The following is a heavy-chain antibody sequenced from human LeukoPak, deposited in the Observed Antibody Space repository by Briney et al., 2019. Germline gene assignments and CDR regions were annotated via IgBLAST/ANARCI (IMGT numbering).Heavy chain of an antibody. D-gene: IGHD6-19*01. CDR1: GGSVSSGSYY. CDR2: IYYSEST. J-gene: IGHJ6*02. CDR3: ARDFRSGWGDYGMDV. V-gene: IGHV4-61*01. Sequence: TASETLSLTCTVSGGSVSSGSYYWSWIRQPPGKGLEWIGYIYYSESTNYNPSLKSRVTISVDTSKNQFSLKLSSVTAADTAVYYCARDFRSGWGDYGMDVWGQGTTVTVSS.